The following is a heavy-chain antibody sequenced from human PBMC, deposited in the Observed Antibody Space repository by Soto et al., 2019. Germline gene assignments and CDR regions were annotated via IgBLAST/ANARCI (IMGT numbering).Heavy chain of an antibody. CDR1: GFSLNSRGVG. CDR3: VHRRLVEYTCMDLDF. CDR2: VYWDDDN. J-gene: IGHJ4*02. V-gene: IGHV2-5*02. D-gene: IGHD6-6*01. Sequence: QITLRESGPALVKPTQTLTLTCTFSGFSLNSRGVGVGWVRQPPGKALEWLAIVYWDDDNRYRPSLRSRLSVKKDPPINQVVLTLTNSDPVHTATYCCVHRRLVEYTCMDLDFWGQGFLVTISS.